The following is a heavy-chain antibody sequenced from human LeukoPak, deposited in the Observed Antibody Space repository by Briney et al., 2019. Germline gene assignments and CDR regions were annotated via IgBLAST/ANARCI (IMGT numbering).Heavy chain of an antibody. V-gene: IGHV3-21*01. D-gene: IGHD3-22*01. Sequence: PGGSLRLSCAASGFTFSSSGMNWVRQAPGKGLEWVSSITSSSRYIYYTDSVKGRFTISRDNAKNSLYLQMNSLRAEDTAVYYCARGGAYSSSDFDYWGQGTLVTVSS. J-gene: IGHJ4*02. CDR1: GFTFSSSG. CDR2: ITSSSRYI. CDR3: ARGGAYSSSDFDY.